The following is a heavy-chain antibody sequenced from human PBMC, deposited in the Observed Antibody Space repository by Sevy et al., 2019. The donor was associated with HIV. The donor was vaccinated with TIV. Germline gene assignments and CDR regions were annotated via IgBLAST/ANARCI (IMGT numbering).Heavy chain of an antibody. CDR3: ARDLEFYDYGDYGPAFMPDY. D-gene: IGHD4-17*01. CDR2: ISFDGSEH. J-gene: IGHJ4*02. CDR1: GFTFSNFG. Sequence: GGSLRLSCAASGFTFSNFGMHWVRQAPGKGLEWVAVISFDGSEHYYADSVKGRFTISRDIAKNTLHLQMNSLRAEDTAVYYCARDLEFYDYGDYGPAFMPDYWGQGTLVTVSS. V-gene: IGHV3-30*03.